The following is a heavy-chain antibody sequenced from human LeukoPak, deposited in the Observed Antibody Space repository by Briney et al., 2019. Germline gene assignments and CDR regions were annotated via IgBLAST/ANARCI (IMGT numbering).Heavy chain of an antibody. CDR3: ARFPVSGSGGWYFDL. CDR2: IYSGGST. J-gene: IGHJ2*01. CDR1: GFTVISNY. V-gene: IGHV3-66*02. Sequence: PGGSLRLSCAASGFTVISNYMIRVRQAPGKGLEWVSVIYSGGSTYYADSVKGRFTISRDNSKNTLYLQMNSLRAEDTAVYYCARFPVSGSGGWYFDLWGRGTLVTVSS. D-gene: IGHD3-10*01.